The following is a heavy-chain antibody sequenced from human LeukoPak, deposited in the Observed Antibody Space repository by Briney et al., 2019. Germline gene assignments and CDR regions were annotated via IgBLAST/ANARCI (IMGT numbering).Heavy chain of an antibody. Sequence: AGGSLRLSCAASGFTVSSNYMSWVRQAPGEGLEWLSAISGRGESTFYAPSVKGRFAISRDNSDNTLYLQMSSLRVDDTAVYFCAKERQTGDYFTSDYWGQGTLVTVSS. CDR2: ISGRGEST. D-gene: IGHD4-17*01. CDR1: GFTVSSNY. J-gene: IGHJ4*02. V-gene: IGHV3-53*01. CDR3: AKERQTGDYFTSDY.